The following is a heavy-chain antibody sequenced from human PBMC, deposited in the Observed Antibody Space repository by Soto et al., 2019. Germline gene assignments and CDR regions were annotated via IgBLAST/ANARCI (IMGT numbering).Heavy chain of an antibody. CDR2: FDPVNSAA. J-gene: IGHJ4*02. CDR1: GYSFTTHC. Sequence: EVQLVHSGAEVKKPGESLKIYCKGIGYSFTTHCIGWVRQTPGKGLEWMWIFDPVNSAARYSPSFEGQVVISADTSVSTAFLQWSSRKPSDTAVYYCARRTSTSGWRQDFDYWGQGALVTVSS. V-gene: IGHV5-51*01. CDR3: ARRTSTSGWRQDFDY. D-gene: IGHD6-19*01.